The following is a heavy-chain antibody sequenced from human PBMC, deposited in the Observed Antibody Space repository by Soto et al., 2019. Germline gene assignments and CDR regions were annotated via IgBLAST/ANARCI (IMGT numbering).Heavy chain of an antibody. CDR1: GYTFTSYG. CDR2: ISAYNGNT. V-gene: IGHV1-18*01. Sequence: QVQLVQSGAEVKKPGASVKVSCKASGYTFTSYGISWVRQAPGQGLEWMGWISAYNGNTNYAQKLQGRVTMPTDTXXSTAYMELRSMRSDDTAVYYCARDDYGDYYYGMDVWGQGTTVTVSS. J-gene: IGHJ6*02. CDR3: ARDDYGDYYYGMDV. D-gene: IGHD4-17*01.